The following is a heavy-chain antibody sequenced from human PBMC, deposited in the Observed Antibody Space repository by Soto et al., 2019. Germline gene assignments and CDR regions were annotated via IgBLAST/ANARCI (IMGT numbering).Heavy chain of an antibody. V-gene: IGHV3-48*02. Sequence: GGSLRLSCAASGFTFSSYSMNWVRQAPGKGLEWVSYISSSSSTIYYADCVKGRFTISRDNAKNSLYLQMNSLRDEDTAVYYCARDSDYYGSGSYYNGDYWGQGTLVTVSS. CDR3: ARDSDYYGSGSYYNGDY. CDR2: ISSSSSTI. J-gene: IGHJ4*02. D-gene: IGHD3-10*01. CDR1: GFTFSSYS.